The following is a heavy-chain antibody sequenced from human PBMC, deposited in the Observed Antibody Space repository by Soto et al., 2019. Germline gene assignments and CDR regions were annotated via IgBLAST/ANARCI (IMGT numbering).Heavy chain of an antibody. Sequence: GGSLRLSCAASGFTFSSYGMHWVRQAPGKGLEWVAVIWYDGSNKYYADSVKGRFTISRDNSKNTLYLQMNSLRAEDTAVYYCARSTMIVSGLGYFDYWGQGTLVTVSS. D-gene: IGHD3-22*01. CDR2: IWYDGSNK. V-gene: IGHV3-33*01. CDR1: GFTFSSYG. CDR3: ARSTMIVSGLGYFDY. J-gene: IGHJ4*02.